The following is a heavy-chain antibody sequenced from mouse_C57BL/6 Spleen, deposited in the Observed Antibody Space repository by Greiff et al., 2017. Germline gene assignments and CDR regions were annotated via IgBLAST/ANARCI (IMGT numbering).Heavy chain of an antibody. CDR3: ARPYSKGDAMDY. J-gene: IGHJ4*01. D-gene: IGHD2-5*01. CDR1: GYTFTSYW. Sequence: QVQLQQPGAELVMPGASVKLSCKASGYTFTSYWMHWVKQRPGQGLEWIGEIDPSDSYTNYNQKFKGKSTLTVDKSSSTAYMQLSSLTSEDSAVYYCARPYSKGDAMDYWGQGTSVTVSS. CDR2: IDPSDSYT. V-gene: IGHV1-69*01.